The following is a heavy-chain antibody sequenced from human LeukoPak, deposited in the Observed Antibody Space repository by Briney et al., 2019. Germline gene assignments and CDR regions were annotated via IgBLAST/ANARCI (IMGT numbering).Heavy chain of an antibody. CDR1: GDSISSNSAA. CDR2: TYYRSKWYS. J-gene: IGHJ2*01. Sequence: SQTLSLTCVISGDSISSNSAAWDWIRQSPSRGLEWLGRTYYRSKWYSYSAVSVKSRIIINPDTSKNQFSLQLNSVTPEDTAVYYCARAWDWYFDLWGRGTLVTVSS. D-gene: IGHD1-26*01. CDR3: ARAWDWYFDL. V-gene: IGHV6-1*01.